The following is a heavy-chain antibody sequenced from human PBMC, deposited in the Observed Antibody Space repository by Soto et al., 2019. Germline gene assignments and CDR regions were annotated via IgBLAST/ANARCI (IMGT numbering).Heavy chain of an antibody. D-gene: IGHD1-1*01. CDR2: ISGSSTTI. CDR3: ARGELDRTIDY. CDR1: GFTLSSRS. Sequence: GGSLRLSCAASGFTLSSRSMNWVRQAPGKGLEWVAYISGSSTTIYYADSVKGRFSISRDNAKNTVYLQMNSLRDEDTAVYYCARGELDRTIDYWGQGTLVTV. V-gene: IGHV3-48*02. J-gene: IGHJ4*02.